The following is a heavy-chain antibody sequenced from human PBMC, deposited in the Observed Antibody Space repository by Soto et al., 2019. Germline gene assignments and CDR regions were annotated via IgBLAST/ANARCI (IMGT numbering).Heavy chain of an antibody. V-gene: IGHV4-34*01. D-gene: IGHD6-6*01. CDR2: INHSGST. J-gene: IGHJ3*02. Sequence: QVQLQQWGAGLLKPSETLSLTCAVYGGSFSGYYWSWIRQPPGKGLEWIGEINHSGSTNYNPSLKSRVTISVDTSKNQFSLKLSSVTAADTAVYYCARKVLRLSSIAARPRMYAFDIWGQGTMVTVSS. CDR1: GGSFSGYY. CDR3: ARKVLRLSSIAARPRMYAFDI.